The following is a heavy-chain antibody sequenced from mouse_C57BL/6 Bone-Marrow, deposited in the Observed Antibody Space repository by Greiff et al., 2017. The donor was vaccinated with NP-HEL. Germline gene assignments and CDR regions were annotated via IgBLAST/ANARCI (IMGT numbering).Heavy chain of an antibody. CDR2: IYPRSGNT. D-gene: IGHD1-1*01. V-gene: IGHV1-81*01. Sequence: QVHVKQSGAELARPGASVKLSCKASGYTFTSYGISWVKQRTGQGLEWIGEIYPRSGNTYYNEKFKGKATLTADKSSSTAYMELRSLTSEDSAVYFCASLIYYYAYFDYWGQGTTLTVSS. J-gene: IGHJ2*01. CDR3: ASLIYYYAYFDY. CDR1: GYTFTSYG.